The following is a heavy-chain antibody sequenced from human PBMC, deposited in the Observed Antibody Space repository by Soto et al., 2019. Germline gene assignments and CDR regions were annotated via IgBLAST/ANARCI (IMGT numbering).Heavy chain of an antibody. CDR2: ISGSGGSP. CDR3: AKARCSSATCYVPDY. Sequence: EVQLLQSGGGLVQPGESLRLSCAASGFIFSSYTMSWVRQAPGKGLEWVSVISGSGGSPYHADSVQGRFTISRDNPKNTLDLQMNSLRAEDTAIYYCAKARCSSATCYVPDYWGQGTLVTVSS. CDR1: GFIFSSYT. D-gene: IGHD2-2*01. J-gene: IGHJ4*02. V-gene: IGHV3-23*01.